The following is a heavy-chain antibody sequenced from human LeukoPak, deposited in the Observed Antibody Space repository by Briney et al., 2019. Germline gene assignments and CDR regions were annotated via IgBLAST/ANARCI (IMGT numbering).Heavy chain of an antibody. CDR2: ISSSGHT. CDR3: ARSPGLADLDY. V-gene: IGHV4-4*07. D-gene: IGHD6-13*01. Sequence: SETLSLTCSVSGGPIASNFWTWIRQPPGKGLEYIGRISSSGHTNYNPSLLSRVTMSVDTSKNQFSLRLSSVTAADTAVYYCARSPGLADLDYWGQGTLVTVSS. CDR1: GGPIASNF. J-gene: IGHJ4*02.